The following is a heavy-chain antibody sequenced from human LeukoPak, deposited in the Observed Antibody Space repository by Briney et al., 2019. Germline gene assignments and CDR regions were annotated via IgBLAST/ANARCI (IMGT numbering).Heavy chain of an antibody. CDR3: ASFSKPGIAVAGTNY. CDR2: ISTYSGNT. CDR1: GYTFTDYS. D-gene: IGHD6-19*01. Sequence: ASVKVSCKSSGYTFTDYSISWVRQAPGQGLAWMGWISTYSGNTNYAQELQGRVTMTTDTSTSTVYMELSSLRSEDTAVYYCASFSKPGIAVAGTNYWGQGTLVTVSS. J-gene: IGHJ4*02. V-gene: IGHV1-18*01.